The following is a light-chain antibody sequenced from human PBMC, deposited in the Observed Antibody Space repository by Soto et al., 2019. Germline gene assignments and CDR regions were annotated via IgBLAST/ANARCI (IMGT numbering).Light chain of an antibody. V-gene: IGLV4-60*03. CDR3: ETWDSNAVV. J-gene: IGLJ2*01. Sequence: QSVLTQSSSASASLGSSVKLTCTLSSGHSSYIIAWHQQQPGKAPRYLMKLEGSGSYNKGSGVPDRFSGSSSGADRYLTISNLEAEDEDDYSCETWDSNAVVFGGGTKVTVL. CDR1: SGHSSYI. CDR2: LEGSGSY.